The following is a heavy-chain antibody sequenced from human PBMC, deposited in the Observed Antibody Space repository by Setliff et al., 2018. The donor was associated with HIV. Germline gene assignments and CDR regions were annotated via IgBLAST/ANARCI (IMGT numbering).Heavy chain of an antibody. D-gene: IGHD3-9*01. CDR2: IIPIFGTA. V-gene: IGHV1-69*13. CDR1: GGSFSSYA. J-gene: IGHJ4*02. Sequence: ASVKVSCKASGGSFSSYAISWVRQAPGQGLEWMGGIIPIFGTADYAQMFQGRVTITADESTSTAYMELSSLRSEDTAIYYCARAGRPYDILTGYYSWYFDYWGQGTLVTGSS. CDR3: ARAGRPYDILTGYYSWYFDY.